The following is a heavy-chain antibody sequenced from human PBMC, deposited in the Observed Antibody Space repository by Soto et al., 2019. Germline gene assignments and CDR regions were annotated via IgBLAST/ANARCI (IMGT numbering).Heavy chain of an antibody. CDR1: GSTFSSYA. V-gene: IGHV3-30-3*01. D-gene: IGHD5-12*01. Sequence: QVQLVESGGGVVQPGRSLRLSCEASGSTFSSYAMHWVRQAPGKGLEWVAVISYDGANTYHADSMKGRFTISRDNSKNTLYLQMNSLRADDTAVYYCARDKTGYSNGRADYWGQGTLVTVSS. CDR3: ARDKTGYSNGRADY. CDR2: ISYDGANT. J-gene: IGHJ4*02.